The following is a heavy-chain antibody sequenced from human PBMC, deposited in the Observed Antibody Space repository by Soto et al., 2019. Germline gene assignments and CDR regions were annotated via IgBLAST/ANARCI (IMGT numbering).Heavy chain of an antibody. Sequence: QVQLVQSGAEVKKPGASVKVSCKASGYTFTSYGISWVRQAPGQGLEWMGWISAYNGNTNYEQKLQGRVTMTTDTSTSTAYMELRSLRSDDTAVYYCAREGSYCGGDCPNYYYYYGMDVWGQGTTVTVSS. CDR2: ISAYNGNT. CDR3: AREGSYCGGDCPNYYYYYGMDV. J-gene: IGHJ6*02. CDR1: GYTFTSYG. V-gene: IGHV1-18*01. D-gene: IGHD2-21*02.